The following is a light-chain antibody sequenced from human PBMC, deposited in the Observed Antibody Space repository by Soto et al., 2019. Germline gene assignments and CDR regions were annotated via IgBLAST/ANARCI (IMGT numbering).Light chain of an antibody. J-gene: IGKJ2*01. CDR1: QSVSSSY. CDR2: GAS. Sequence: TQSPSTLSLSPGERATLSCRASQSVSSSYLAWYQHKPGQAPRLLIYGASSRATGIPDRFSGSGSGTDFTLTISRLEPEDFAVYYCQQYGSSPHTFGQGTKLEIK. V-gene: IGKV3-20*01. CDR3: QQYGSSPHT.